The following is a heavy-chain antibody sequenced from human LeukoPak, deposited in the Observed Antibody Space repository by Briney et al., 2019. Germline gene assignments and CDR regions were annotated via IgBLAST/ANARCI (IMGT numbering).Heavy chain of an antibody. CDR1: GYTFTSYY. V-gene: IGHV1-2*02. Sequence: ASVKVSCKASGYTFTSYYMHWVRQAPGEGLEWMGIINPNSGGTNYAQKFQGRVTMTRDTSISTAYMELSRLRSDDTAVYYCARDPSGSYWTDYYYYMDVWAKGPRSPSP. CDR2: INPNSGGT. D-gene: IGHD1-26*01. CDR3: ARDPSGSYWTDYYYYMDV. J-gene: IGHJ6*03.